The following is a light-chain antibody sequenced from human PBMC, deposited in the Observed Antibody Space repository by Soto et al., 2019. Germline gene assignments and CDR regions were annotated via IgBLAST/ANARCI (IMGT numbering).Light chain of an antibody. Sequence: EIVLTQSPGTLSLSPGERATLSCRASQSVNSRYLAWYQQKPGQAPRLLIYDSTLRANGVPDRFGGSRSGTEFTLTINSLEPEDFAVYYCQQRNVWPPITFGQGTRLEIK. CDR1: QSVNSRY. V-gene: IGKV3D-20*02. CDR3: QQRNVWPPIT. CDR2: DST. J-gene: IGKJ5*01.